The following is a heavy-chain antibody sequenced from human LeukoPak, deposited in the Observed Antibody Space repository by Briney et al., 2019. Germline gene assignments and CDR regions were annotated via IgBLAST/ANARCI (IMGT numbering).Heavy chain of an antibody. CDR2: IYYRSKWYA. Sequence: SQTLSLTCAISGDSVSGNRATWNWLRQSPSRGLEWLGRIYYRSKWYADYAVSVKGRITINPDTSKNQFSLLLNSVTPEDTAVYYCTREVAGSGGFDYWGQGITVTVSS. J-gene: IGHJ4*02. CDR1: GDSVSGNRAT. D-gene: IGHD3-10*01. CDR3: TREVAGSGGFDY. V-gene: IGHV6-1*01.